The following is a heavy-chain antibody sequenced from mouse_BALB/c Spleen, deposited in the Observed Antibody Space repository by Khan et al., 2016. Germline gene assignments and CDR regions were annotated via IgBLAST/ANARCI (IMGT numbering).Heavy chain of an antibody. CDR1: GYTFTNYG. D-gene: IGHD1-1*01. Sequence: QIQLVQPGPELKKPGETVKISCKASGYTFTNYGMNWVKQAPGKGLKWMGWINTNTGEPTYAEEFKGRFAFSLETSASTAYLQINNHKNEDTATYFCAEDYYGSNWFAYWVQGTLVTVSA. CDR3: AEDYYGSNWFAY. J-gene: IGHJ3*01. CDR2: INTNTGEP. V-gene: IGHV9-3*02.